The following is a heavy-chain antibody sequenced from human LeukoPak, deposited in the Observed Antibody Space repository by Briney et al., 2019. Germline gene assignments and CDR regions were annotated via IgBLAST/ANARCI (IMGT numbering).Heavy chain of an antibody. CDR3: VKAQSSGNYRPADF. CDR2: ITYDGITT. D-gene: IGHD3-10*01. V-gene: IGHV3-30*18. CDR1: GFTLSSCG. Sequence: GASLRLSCAASGFTLSSCGMHGVRQAPGKGLEWVAVITYDGITTYFDDSVKGRFTISRDTSKSMLYLQMNSLRPEDTALYYCVKAQSSGNYRPADFWGQGTLVTVSS. J-gene: IGHJ4*02.